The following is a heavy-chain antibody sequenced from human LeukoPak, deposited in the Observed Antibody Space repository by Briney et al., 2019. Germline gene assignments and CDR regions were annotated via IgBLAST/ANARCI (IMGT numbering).Heavy chain of an antibody. D-gene: IGHD6-13*01. CDR2: ISWNGDSS. CDR1: GFTFDDYA. J-gene: IGHJ3*02. CDR3: AKDSQRRGSWSNAFDI. V-gene: IGHV3-43D*03. Sequence: QPGGSLRLSCAASGFTFDDYAMHWVRQAPGKGLEWVSLISWNGDSSFYADSVKGRFTISRDNSKNSLYLQMNSLRAEDTAVYYCAKDSQRRGSWSNAFDIWGQGTMVTVSS.